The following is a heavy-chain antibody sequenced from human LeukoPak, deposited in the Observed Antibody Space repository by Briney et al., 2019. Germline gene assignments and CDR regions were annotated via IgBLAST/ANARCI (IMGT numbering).Heavy chain of an antibody. V-gene: IGHV4-34*01. CDR2: INHSGST. CDR3: ASKAWKVGATWYLI. CDR1: GGSFSGYC. J-gene: IGHJ3*02. Sequence: SETLSLTCAVYGGSFSGYCWSWIRQPPGKGLEWIGEINHSGSTNYNPSLKSRVTISVDTSKNQLSLKLSSVTAADTAVYYCASKAWKVGATWYLIWGQGTMVTVSS. D-gene: IGHD1-26*01.